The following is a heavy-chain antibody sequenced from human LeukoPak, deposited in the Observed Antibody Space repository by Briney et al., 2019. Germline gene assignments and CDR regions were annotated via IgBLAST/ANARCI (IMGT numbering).Heavy chain of an antibody. CDR1: GGSISSYY. D-gene: IGHD3-10*01. CDR3: ARDRTGTFDY. Sequence: SETLSLTCTVSGGSISSYYWSWIRQPPGKGLEWIGYIYYSGSTNYKSSLKSRVTISVDTSKNQFSLKLSSVTAADTAVYYCARDRTGTFDYWGQGTLVTVSS. CDR2: IYYSGST. J-gene: IGHJ4*02. V-gene: IGHV4-59*01.